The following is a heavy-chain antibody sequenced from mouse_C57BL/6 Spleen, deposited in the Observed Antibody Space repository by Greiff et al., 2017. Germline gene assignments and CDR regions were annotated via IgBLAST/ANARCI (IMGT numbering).Heavy chain of an antibody. J-gene: IGHJ3*01. CDR2: INPNNGGT. V-gene: IGHV1-18*01. D-gene: IGHD1-1*01. CDR1: GYTFTDYN. CDR3: ARSYYYGSSPWFAY. Sequence: EVQLQESGPELVKPGASVKIPCKASGYTFTDYNMDWVKQSHGKSLEWIGDINPNNGGTIYNQKFKGKATLTVDKSSSTAYMELRSLTSEDTAVYYCARSYYYGSSPWFAYWGQGTLVTVSA.